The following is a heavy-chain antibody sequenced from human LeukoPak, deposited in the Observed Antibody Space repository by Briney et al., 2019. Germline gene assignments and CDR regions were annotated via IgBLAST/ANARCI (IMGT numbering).Heavy chain of an antibody. Sequence: SETLSLTCTVSGDSVSSDSYYWSWIRQPPGKGLEWIGYIYYSGTTKQNPSLKSRVTLSVDTSKNQLYLKLNSVTAADTAVYYCARDSRGYYDSSGYFDHWGQGTPVTVSS. CDR3: ARDSRGYYDSSGYFDH. CDR2: IYYSGTT. V-gene: IGHV4-61*01. D-gene: IGHD3-22*01. CDR1: GDSVSSDSYY. J-gene: IGHJ4*02.